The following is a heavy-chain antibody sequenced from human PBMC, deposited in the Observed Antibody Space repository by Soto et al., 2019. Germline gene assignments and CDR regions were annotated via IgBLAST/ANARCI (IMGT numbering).Heavy chain of an antibody. V-gene: IGHV3-7*01. CDR3: ARASTSLTTFGLDV. D-gene: IGHD4-17*01. CDR1: GFTFSNYW. J-gene: IGHJ6*02. Sequence: PGGSLRLSCAASGFTFSNYWMSWVRQAPGKGLEWVANIKPDGSEMYYVDSVKGRFSISRDNAKNSLYLQMNSLRAEDTAIYYCARASTSLTTFGLDVWGQGTTVTVSS. CDR2: IKPDGSEM.